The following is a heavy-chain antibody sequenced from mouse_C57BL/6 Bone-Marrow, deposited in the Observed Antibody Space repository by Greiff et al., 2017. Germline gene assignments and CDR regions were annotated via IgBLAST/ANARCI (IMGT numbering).Heavy chain of an antibody. CDR1: GYTFTDYY. CDR3: ARSAVVARYAMDY. Sequence: VQLQQSGPVLVKPGASVKMSCKASGYTFTDYYMNWVKQSHGKSLEWIGVINPYNGGTSYNQKFKGKATLTVDKSSSTAYMELNRLTSEDSAVYYCARSAVVARYAMDYWGQGTSVTVSS. CDR2: INPYNGGT. J-gene: IGHJ4*01. V-gene: IGHV1-19*01. D-gene: IGHD1-1*01.